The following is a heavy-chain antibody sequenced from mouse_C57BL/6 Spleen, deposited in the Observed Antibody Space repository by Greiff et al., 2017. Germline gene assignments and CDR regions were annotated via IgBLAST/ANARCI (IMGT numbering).Heavy chain of an antibody. D-gene: IGHD2-2*01. Sequence: VQLQQSGAELVRPGASVTLSCKASGYTFTDYEMHWVKQTPVHGLEWIGAIDPETGGTAYNQKFKGKAILTADKSSRTAYMELRSLTSEDSAVYYCTGGYERYFDYWGQGTTLTVSS. J-gene: IGHJ2*01. V-gene: IGHV1-15*01. CDR2: IDPETGGT. CDR1: GYTFTDYE. CDR3: TGGYERYFDY.